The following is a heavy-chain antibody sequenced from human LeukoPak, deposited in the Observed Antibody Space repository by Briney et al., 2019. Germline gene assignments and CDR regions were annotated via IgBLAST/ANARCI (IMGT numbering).Heavy chain of an antibody. J-gene: IGHJ2*01. V-gene: IGHV3-53*01. CDR2: LYSGGDT. Sequence: GGSLRLSCAASGSTVGSKYMNWVRQPPGKGLEWVSILYSGGDTYYSDSVKGRFTISRDNSRNTLSLQMNSLRVEDTAVYYCARVGDHYHWNFDLWGRGTLVTVSS. CDR1: GSTVGSKY. D-gene: IGHD3-10*01. CDR3: ARVGDHYHWNFDL.